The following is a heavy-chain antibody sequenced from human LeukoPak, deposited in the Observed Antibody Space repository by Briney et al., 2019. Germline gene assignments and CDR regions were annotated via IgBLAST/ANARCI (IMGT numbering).Heavy chain of an antibody. D-gene: IGHD1-14*01. Sequence: PGGSLRLSCAASGFTFSSYAMSWVRQAPGKGLEWVSLISGSGGNTYYADSVKGRFTISRDNSKNTLYLEMNSLRAEDTAVYYCAKYVTTGYSYYYYMDVWVKGTTVTVSS. J-gene: IGHJ6*03. V-gene: IGHV3-23*01. CDR1: GFTFSSYA. CDR2: ISGSGGNT. CDR3: AKYVTTGYSYYYYMDV.